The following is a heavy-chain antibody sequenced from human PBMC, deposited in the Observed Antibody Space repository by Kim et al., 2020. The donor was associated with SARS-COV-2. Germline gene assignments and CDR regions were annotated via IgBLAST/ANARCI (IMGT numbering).Heavy chain of an antibody. CDR3: ARHIPLEQWLVRGYYFDY. D-gene: IGHD6-19*01. J-gene: IGHJ4*02. CDR1: GGSISSSSYY. Sequence: SETLSLTCTVSGGSISSSSYYWGWIRQPPGKGLEWIGSIYYSGSTYYNPSLKSRVTISVDTSKNQFSLKLSSVTAADTAVYYCARHIPLEQWLVRGYYFDYWGQGTLVTVSS. V-gene: IGHV4-39*01. CDR2: IYYSGST.